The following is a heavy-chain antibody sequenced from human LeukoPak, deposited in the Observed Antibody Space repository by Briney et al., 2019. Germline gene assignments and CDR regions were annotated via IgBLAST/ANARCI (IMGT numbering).Heavy chain of an antibody. CDR3: VREVGATFDY. CDR1: GFTYGTYA. V-gene: IGHV3-7*01. CDR2: IKQDGSEK. J-gene: IGHJ4*02. D-gene: IGHD1-26*01. Sequence: GGSLRLSCAASGFTYGTYAVSWVRQAPGKGLEWVANIKQDGSEKSKNSLYLQMNSLRAEDTAVYYCVREVGATFDYWGQGTLVTVSS.